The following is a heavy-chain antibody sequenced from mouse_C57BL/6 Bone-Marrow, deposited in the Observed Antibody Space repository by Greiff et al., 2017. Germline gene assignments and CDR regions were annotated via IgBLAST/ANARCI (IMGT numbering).Heavy chain of an antibody. Sequence: VQLQQPGAELVMPGASVKLSCKASGYTFTSYWMHWVKQRPGQGLEWIGEIDPSDSYTNYNQKFKGKSTLTVDKSSSTAYMQLSSLTSEDSAVYYCAREGLYYYGSTDYWGQGTTLTVSS. CDR3: AREGLYYYGSTDY. J-gene: IGHJ2*01. V-gene: IGHV1-69*01. CDR2: IDPSDSYT. CDR1: GYTFTSYW. D-gene: IGHD1-1*01.